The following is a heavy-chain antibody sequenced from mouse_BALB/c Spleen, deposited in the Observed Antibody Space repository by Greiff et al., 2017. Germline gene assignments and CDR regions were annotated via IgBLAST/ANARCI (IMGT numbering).Heavy chain of an antibody. J-gene: IGHJ3*01. V-gene: IGHV2-9*02. CDR1: GFSLTSYC. Sequence: VQLVESGPGLVAPSQCLSITCTVSGFSLTSYCVPWVRQPLGKGLVWLGVIWAGGSTNYNSALMSRLSISNNNSKSHVFLKMNSLQTDDAAMYYCARADGNWFAYWGQGTLVTVSA. CDR2: IWAGGST. D-gene: IGHD2-1*01. CDR3: ARADGNWFAY.